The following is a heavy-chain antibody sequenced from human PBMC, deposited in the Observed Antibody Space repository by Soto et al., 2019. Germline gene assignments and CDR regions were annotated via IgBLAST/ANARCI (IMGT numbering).Heavy chain of an antibody. CDR3: ARQIYDSGTGPNFQYYFDS. V-gene: IGHV5-10-1*01. J-gene: IGHJ4*02. Sequence: GESLKISCKGSGYRFAGYWITWVRRKPGKGLEWMGRIDPSDSQTYYSPSFRGHVTISVTKSITTVFLQWSSLRASDTAMYYCARQIYDSGTGPNFQYYFDSWGQGTPVTVSS. D-gene: IGHD6-13*01. CDR2: IDPSDSQT. CDR1: GYRFAGYW.